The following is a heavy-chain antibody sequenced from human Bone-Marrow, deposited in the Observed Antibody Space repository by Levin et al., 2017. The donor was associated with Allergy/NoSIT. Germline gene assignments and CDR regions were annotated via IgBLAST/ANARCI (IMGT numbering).Heavy chain of an antibody. Sequence: GESLKISCAASGFTFSSYGMHWVRQAPGKGLEWVAVIWYDGSNKYYADSVKGRFTISRDNSKNTLYLQMNSLRAEDTAVYYCGRDQARLRYFDWLLHDGMDVWGQGTTVTVSS. CDR3: GRDQARLRYFDWLLHDGMDV. D-gene: IGHD3-9*01. CDR1: GFTFSSYG. V-gene: IGHV3-33*01. CDR2: IWYDGSNK. J-gene: IGHJ6*02.